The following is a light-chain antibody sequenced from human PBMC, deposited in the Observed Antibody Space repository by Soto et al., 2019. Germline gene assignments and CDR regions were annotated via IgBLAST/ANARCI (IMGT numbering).Light chain of an antibody. Sequence: DIQMTQSPSTLSASVGDRVTITCRASQSISTWLAWYQQKPGKAPKLLIYMASTLESGVPSRFSGTASGTEFTLTISSLQLNDFATYYCQPHNSYPATFGQGTKVEIK. J-gene: IGKJ1*01. CDR2: MAS. CDR1: QSISTW. CDR3: QPHNSYPAT. V-gene: IGKV1-5*03.